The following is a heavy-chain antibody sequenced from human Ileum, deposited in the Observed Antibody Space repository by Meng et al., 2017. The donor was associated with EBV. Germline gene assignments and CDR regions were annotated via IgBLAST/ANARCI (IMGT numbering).Heavy chain of an antibody. CDR3: AREKSPVHFDY. CDR1: GYTFTDYF. Sequence: QVQLLQSGAAVMKHXASLRVSCRASGYTFTDYFLHWVRQAPGQGLEWLGTINPNNGGTNYAQRFQDRVTLTRDTSTSTVYMELSSLGSEDTALYYCAREKSPVHFDYLCQGILVTVSS. J-gene: IGHJ4*02. V-gene: IGHV1-46*01. CDR2: INPNNGGT.